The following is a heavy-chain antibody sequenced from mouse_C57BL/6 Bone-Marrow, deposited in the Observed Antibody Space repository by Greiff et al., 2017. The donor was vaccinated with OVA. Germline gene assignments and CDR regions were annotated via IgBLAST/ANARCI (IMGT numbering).Heavy chain of an antibody. Sequence: EVQRVESGPELVKPGASVKIPCKASGYTFTDYNMDWVKQSHGKSLEWIGDINPNNGGTIYNQKFKGKATLTVDKSSSTAYMELRSLTSEDTAVYYCARDDYDRYFDVWGTGTTVTVSS. V-gene: IGHV1-18*01. CDR1: GYTFTDYN. CDR2: INPNNGGT. CDR3: ARDDYDRYFDV. J-gene: IGHJ1*03. D-gene: IGHD2-4*01.